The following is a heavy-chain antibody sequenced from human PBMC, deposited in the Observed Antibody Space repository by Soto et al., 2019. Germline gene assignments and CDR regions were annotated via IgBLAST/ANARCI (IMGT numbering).Heavy chain of an antibody. CDR1: GYTFTSYD. J-gene: IGHJ3*02. Sequence: RASVKVSCKASGYTFTSYDINWVRQATGQGLEWMGWMNPNSGNTGYAQKFQGRVTMTRNTSISTAYMELSSLRSEDTAVYYCATSYAYDFWSGYYFYPTINAFDIWGQGTMVTVSS. CDR3: ATSYAYDFWSGYYFYPTINAFDI. V-gene: IGHV1-8*01. CDR2: MNPNSGNT. D-gene: IGHD3-3*01.